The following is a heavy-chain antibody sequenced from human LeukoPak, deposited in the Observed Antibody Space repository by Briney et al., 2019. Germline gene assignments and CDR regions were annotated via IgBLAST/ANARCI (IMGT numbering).Heavy chain of an antibody. Sequence: SVKVSCKASGGTFSSYAISWVRQAPGQGLEWMGGIIPIFGTANYAQKFQGRVTITADESTSTAYMELSSLRSEDTAVYYCARDYGSGSYSLLHFDYWGQGTLVTVSS. CDR1: GGTFSSYA. V-gene: IGHV1-69*13. J-gene: IGHJ4*02. D-gene: IGHD3-10*01. CDR2: IIPIFGTA. CDR3: ARDYGSGSYSLLHFDY.